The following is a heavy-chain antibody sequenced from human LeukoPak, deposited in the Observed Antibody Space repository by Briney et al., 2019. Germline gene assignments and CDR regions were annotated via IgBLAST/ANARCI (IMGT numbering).Heavy chain of an antibody. CDR2: THYSGST. CDR1: GGSVSTYY. J-gene: IGHJ5*02. V-gene: IGHV4-59*02. Sequence: RTSETLSLTCTVSGGSVSTYYWSWIRQSPGKGLEWIGSTHYSGSTNYNPSLMGRVTISVDTSKNQFSLKLTSVSPEDTAMYYCARFRSTVVTRAWFDPWGQGTLVTVSS. D-gene: IGHD4-23*01. CDR3: ARFRSTVVTRAWFDP.